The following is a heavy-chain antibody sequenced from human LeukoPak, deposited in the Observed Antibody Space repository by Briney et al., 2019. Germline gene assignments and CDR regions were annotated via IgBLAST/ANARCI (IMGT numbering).Heavy chain of an antibody. CDR1: GFTFGNYW. CDR3: ARGERATDFDY. J-gene: IGHJ4*02. V-gene: IGHV3-74*01. CDR2: INSDGSST. Sequence: GGSLRLSCAASGFTFGNYWMHWVRQAPGKGLVWVSRINSDGSSTSYADSVKGRFTISRDNAKSTLYLQRNSLRAGDTAVYYCARGERATDFDYWGQGTLVTVSS.